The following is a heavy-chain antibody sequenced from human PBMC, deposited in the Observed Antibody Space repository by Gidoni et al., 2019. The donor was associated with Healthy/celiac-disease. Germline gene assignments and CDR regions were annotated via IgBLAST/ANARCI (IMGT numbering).Heavy chain of an antibody. V-gene: IGHV3-30*18. CDR1: GLPFSSSG. J-gene: IGHJ6*02. CDR3: AKGKEYQRLWVMYV. D-gene: IGHD2-2*01. Sequence: QVQLVASGGGVVQPGRSLRRSCAASGLPFSSSGRHLVRQAPGKGLECVAVISYEGSNKYYADSGKGRFTISRDNSKNTLYLQMNSLRAEDTAVYYCAKGKEYQRLWVMYVWGQGTTVTVSS. CDR2: ISYEGSNK.